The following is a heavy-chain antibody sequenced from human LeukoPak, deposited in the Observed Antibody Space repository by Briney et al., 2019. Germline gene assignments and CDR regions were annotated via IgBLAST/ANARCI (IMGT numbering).Heavy chain of an antibody. J-gene: IGHJ4*02. CDR3: TRVLPTDKIDY. CDR1: GGSIDSGDYI. D-gene: IGHD4-17*01. V-gene: IGHV4-30-4*01. CDR2: FHHGGSP. Sequence: PSETLSLTCTVSGGSIDSGDYIWTWIRQPPGKGLEWIGRFHHGGSPSYNPSLQSRVTISADTSKNQFSLNLRSVSAADTAVYYCTRVLPTDKIDYWGQGTLVTVSS.